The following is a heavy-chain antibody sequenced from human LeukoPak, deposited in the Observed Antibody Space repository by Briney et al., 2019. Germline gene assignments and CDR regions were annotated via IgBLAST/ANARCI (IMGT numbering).Heavy chain of an antibody. J-gene: IGHJ4*02. V-gene: IGHV3-23*01. D-gene: IGHD3-22*01. CDR1: GFTFSSYA. CDR2: ISGSGGST. CDR3: AASWVDYYDSSGYPQW. Sequence: GGSLRLSCAASGFTFSSYAMSWVRQAPGKGLEWISAISGSGGSTYYADSVKGRFTISRDNSKNTLYLQMNSLRAEDTAVYYCAASWVDYYDSSGYPQWWGQGTLVTVSS.